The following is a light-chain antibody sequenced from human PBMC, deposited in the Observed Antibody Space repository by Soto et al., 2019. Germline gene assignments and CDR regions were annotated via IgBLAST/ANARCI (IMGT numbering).Light chain of an antibody. V-gene: IGLV2-14*01. J-gene: IGLJ3*02. Sequence: QSVLTQPASVSGSLGQSITISCTGTSSDVGGYKFVSWYQQHPGRAPKLIIYEVSNRPSGVSNRFSGSKSGNTASLTISGLQAEDEADYYCSSYTSSSTRVFGGGTKVTVL. CDR3: SSYTSSSTRV. CDR2: EVS. CDR1: SSDVGGYKF.